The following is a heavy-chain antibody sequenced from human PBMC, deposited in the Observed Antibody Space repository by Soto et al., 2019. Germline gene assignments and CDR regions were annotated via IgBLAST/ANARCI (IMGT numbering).Heavy chain of an antibody. D-gene: IGHD2-2*03. V-gene: IGHV3-53*01. CDR3: ARKMDPRGMDA. J-gene: IGHJ6*02. CDR2: IYSGYNT. CDR1: GFTVSSNY. Sequence: GGSLRLSCAASGFTVSSNYMSWVRQAPGKGLEWVSAIYSGYNTYYGDSVKGRFTISRDNSKNTLYLQMNSPRAEDTAVYYCARKMDPRGMDAWGQGTTVTVSS.